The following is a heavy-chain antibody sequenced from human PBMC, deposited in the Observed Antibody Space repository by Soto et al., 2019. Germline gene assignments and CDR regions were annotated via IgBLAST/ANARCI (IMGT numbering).Heavy chain of an antibody. V-gene: IGHV1-69*02. D-gene: IGHD6-13*01. Sequence: ASVKVSCKASGGTFSSYTISWVRQAPGQGPEWMGRIIPILGIANYAQKFQGRVTITADKSTSTAYMELSSLRSEDTAVYYCASSAPGIAAAGPTFGSLNYFDYWGQGTLVTVSS. CDR1: GGTFSSYT. CDR2: IIPILGIA. CDR3: ASSAPGIAAAGPTFGSLNYFDY. J-gene: IGHJ4*02.